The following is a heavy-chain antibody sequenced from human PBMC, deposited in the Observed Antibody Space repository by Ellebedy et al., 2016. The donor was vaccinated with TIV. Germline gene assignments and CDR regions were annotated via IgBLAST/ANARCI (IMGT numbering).Heavy chain of an antibody. D-gene: IGHD6-13*01. CDR2: IKSKTDGGTT. J-gene: IGHJ4*02. CDR3: TTDIPSSSWYDY. V-gene: IGHV3-15*01. CDR1: GVTFSNAW. Sequence: GESLKISXAASGVTFSNAWMSWVRQAPGKGLEWVGRIKSKTDGGTTDYAAPVKGRFTTSRDDPKNTLYLQMNSLKSEDTAVYYCTTDIPSSSWYDYWGQGTLVTVSS.